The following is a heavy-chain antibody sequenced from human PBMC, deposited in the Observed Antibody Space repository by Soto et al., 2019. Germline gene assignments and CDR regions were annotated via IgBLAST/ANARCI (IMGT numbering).Heavy chain of an antibody. CDR3: ARDHCTNGVCLPHFDY. J-gene: IGHJ4*02. CDR1: GFTFSSYS. V-gene: IGHV3-21*01. CDR2: ISSSSSYI. Sequence: GGSLRLSCAASGFTFSSYSMNWVRQAPGKGLEWVSSISSSSSYIYYADSVKGRFTISRDNAKNSLYLQMNSLRAEDTAVYYCARDHCTNGVCLPHFDYWGQGTLVTVS. D-gene: IGHD2-8*01.